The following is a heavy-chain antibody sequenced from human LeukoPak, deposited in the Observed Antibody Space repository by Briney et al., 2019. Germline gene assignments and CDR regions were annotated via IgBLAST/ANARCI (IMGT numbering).Heavy chain of an antibody. CDR3: ARDMITFGGAIAYAFDI. V-gene: IGHV3-20*04. Sequence: PGGSLRLSCAASGFTFDGYGLSWVRHAPGKGLEWVSGINWNGIKTGYVDSVKGRFTISRDNAKNSLYLQMNSLRAEDTAFYYCARDMITFGGAIAYAFDIWGRGTMVTVSS. D-gene: IGHD3-16*02. CDR1: GFTFDGYG. J-gene: IGHJ3*02. CDR2: INWNGIKT.